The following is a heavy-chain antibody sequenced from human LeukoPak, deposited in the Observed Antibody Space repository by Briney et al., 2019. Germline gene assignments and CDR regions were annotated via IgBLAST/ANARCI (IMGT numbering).Heavy chain of an antibody. CDR3: SRGSVARYGRGDAFDF. CDR1: GGSIGTYY. Sequence: SETLSLTCSVSGGSIGTYYWSWIRQPPGKGLEWLGYIFNSGSTNYNPSLKSRVTISVDTSRNQFSLRLSSVTAADTAVYYGSRGSVARYGRGDAFDFWGQGTMVTVSS. D-gene: IGHD1-1*01. J-gene: IGHJ3*01. CDR2: IFNSGST. V-gene: IGHV4-59*01.